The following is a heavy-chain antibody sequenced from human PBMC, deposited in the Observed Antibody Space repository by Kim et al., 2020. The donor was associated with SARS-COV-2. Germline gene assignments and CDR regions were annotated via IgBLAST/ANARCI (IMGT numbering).Heavy chain of an antibody. Sequence: SVKVSCKASGGTFSSYAISWVRQAPGQGLEWMGRIIPILGIANYAQKFQGRVTITADKSTSTAYMELSSLRSEDTAVYYCARDRGDGVVPPVYYWGQGTLVTVSS. CDR2: IIPILGIA. D-gene: IGHD3-3*01. V-gene: IGHV1-69*04. CDR1: GGTFSSYA. J-gene: IGHJ4*02. CDR3: ARDRGDGVVPPVYY.